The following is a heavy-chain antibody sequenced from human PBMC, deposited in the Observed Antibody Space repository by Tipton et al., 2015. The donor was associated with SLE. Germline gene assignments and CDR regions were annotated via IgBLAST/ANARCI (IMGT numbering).Heavy chain of an antibody. J-gene: IGHJ4*02. CDR3: AGCRWEQPPCVDD. CDR2: IDSGSSVT. CDR1: GFTFNTYS. Sequence: GSLRLSCATSGFTFNTYSMNWVRQAPGKGLEWVSYIDSGSSVTHYADSVKGRFTISRDNAKNSLFLQMNNLRDDDTAVYYCAGCRWEQPPCVDDWGQGALGTVSS. D-gene: IGHD4-23*01. V-gene: IGHV3-48*02.